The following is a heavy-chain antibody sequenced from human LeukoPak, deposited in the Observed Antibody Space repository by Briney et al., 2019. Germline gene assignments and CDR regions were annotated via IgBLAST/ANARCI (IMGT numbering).Heavy chain of an antibody. D-gene: IGHD4-11*01. V-gene: IGHV1-18*01. J-gene: IGHJ6*03. CDR2: ISAYNGNT. Sequence: GASVKVSCKASGYTFTSYGISWVRQAPGQGLEWMGWISAYNGNTNYAQKLQGRVTMTTDTSTSTAYMELRSLRSDDTAVYYCARDSDEVTSPLPYYYYYMDVWGKGTTVTVSS. CDR3: ARDSDEVTSPLPYYYYYMDV. CDR1: GYTFTSYG.